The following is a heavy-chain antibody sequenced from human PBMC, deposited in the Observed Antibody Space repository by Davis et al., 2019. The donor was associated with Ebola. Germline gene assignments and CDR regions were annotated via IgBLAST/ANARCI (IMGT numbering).Heavy chain of an antibody. Sequence: PSETLSLTCAVSGYSISSGYYWGWIRQPPGKGLEWIGSIYHSGSTNYNPSLKSRVTISVDTSKNQVSLQLSSVTAADTAVYYCARAGSYRPYFFDFWGQGTLVTVSS. D-gene: IGHD3-16*02. CDR2: IYHSGST. CDR1: GYSISSGYY. J-gene: IGHJ4*02. CDR3: ARAGSYRPYFFDF. V-gene: IGHV4-38-2*01.